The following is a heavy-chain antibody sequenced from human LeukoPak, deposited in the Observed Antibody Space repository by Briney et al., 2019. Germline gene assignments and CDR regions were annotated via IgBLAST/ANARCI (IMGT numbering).Heavy chain of an antibody. CDR3: ARGGGSGDILTGYSLYYYGMDV. Sequence: GASVKVSCKASGYTFTSYDINWVRQATGQGLEWMGWMNPNSGNTGYAQKFQGRVTITADKSTSTAYMELSSLRSEDTAVYYCARGGGSGDILTGYSLYYYGMDVWGQGTTVTVSS. J-gene: IGHJ6*02. CDR2: MNPNSGNT. CDR1: GYTFTSYD. V-gene: IGHV1-8*01. D-gene: IGHD3-9*01.